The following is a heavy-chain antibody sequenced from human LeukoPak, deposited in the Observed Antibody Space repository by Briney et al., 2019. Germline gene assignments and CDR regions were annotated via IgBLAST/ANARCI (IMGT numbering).Heavy chain of an antibody. V-gene: IGHV1-2*02. Sequence: ASVKVSCKASGYTFTGYYMHWVRQAPGQGLEWMGWINPNSGGTNYAQKFQGRVTMTRDTSISTAYMELSRLRSDDTAVYYCARERGPYSNYGWFDPWGQGTLATVSS. J-gene: IGHJ5*02. CDR3: ARERGPYSNYGWFDP. D-gene: IGHD4-11*01. CDR1: GYTFTGYY. CDR2: INPNSGGT.